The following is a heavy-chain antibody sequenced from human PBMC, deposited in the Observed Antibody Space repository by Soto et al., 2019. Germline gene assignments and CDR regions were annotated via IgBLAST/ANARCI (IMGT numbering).Heavy chain of an antibody. J-gene: IGHJ4*02. CDR1: GGSVSSGSYY. Sequence: SETLSLTCTVSGGSVSSGSYYWSWIRQPPGKGLEWIGYIYYSGSTNYNPSLKSRVTISVDTSKNQFSLKLSSVTTADTAVYYCARAREMATISAFDYWGQGTLVTVSS. V-gene: IGHV4-61*01. D-gene: IGHD5-12*01. CDR3: ARAREMATISAFDY. CDR2: IYYSGST.